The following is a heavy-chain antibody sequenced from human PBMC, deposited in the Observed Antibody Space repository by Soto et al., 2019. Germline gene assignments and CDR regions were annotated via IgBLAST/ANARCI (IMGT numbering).Heavy chain of an antibody. Sequence: ASVKVSCKASGYTFTSYGISWVRQAPGQGLERMGWISAYNGNTNYAQKLQGRVTMTTDTSTSTAYMELRSLRSDDTAVYYCARDPWWFGELYSYYYYYGMDVWGQGTTVTVSS. V-gene: IGHV1-18*01. CDR1: GYTFTSYG. J-gene: IGHJ6*02. CDR2: ISAYNGNT. D-gene: IGHD3-10*01. CDR3: ARDPWWFGELYSYYYYYGMDV.